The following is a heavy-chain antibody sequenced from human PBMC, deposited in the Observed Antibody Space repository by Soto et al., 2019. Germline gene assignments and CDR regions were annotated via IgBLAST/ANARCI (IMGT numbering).Heavy chain of an antibody. CDR3: ATVVVAAKRLYYYYGMDV. CDR1: GGTFSSYA. Sequence: ASVKVSCKASGGTFSSYAISWVRQAPGQGLEWMGGIIPIFGTANYAQKFQGRVTITADESTSTAYMELSSLRSEDTAVYYCATVVVAAKRLYYYYGMDVWGQGTTVTVSS. D-gene: IGHD2-15*01. CDR2: IIPIFGTA. V-gene: IGHV1-69*13. J-gene: IGHJ6*02.